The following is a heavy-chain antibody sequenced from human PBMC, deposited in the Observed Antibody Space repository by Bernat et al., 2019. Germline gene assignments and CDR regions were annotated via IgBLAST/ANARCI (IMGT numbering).Heavy chain of an antibody. J-gene: IGHJ4*02. CDR2: ISGSGGST. Sequence: EVQLLESGGGLVQPGGSLRLSCAASGFAFSSYSMSWVRQAPGKGLEWVSAISGSGGSTYYADSVKGRFTISRDNANNTLYLQMNSLRAEDTAVYYCANSKGEKLTIFDYWGQGTLVTVSS. CDR3: ANSKGEKLTIFDY. V-gene: IGHV3-23*01. D-gene: IGHD3-16*01. CDR1: GFAFSSYS.